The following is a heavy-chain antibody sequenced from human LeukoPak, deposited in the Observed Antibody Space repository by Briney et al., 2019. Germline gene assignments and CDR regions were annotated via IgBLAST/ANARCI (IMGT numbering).Heavy chain of an antibody. V-gene: IGHV3-23*05. Sequence: PGGSLRLSCAASGFTFSSYAMSWVRQAPGKGLGWVSFIYSGGNTHYSDSVKGRFTISRDNSKNTLYLQMNSLRAEDTAIYYCARRAGEYSHPYDYWGQGTLVTVSS. CDR1: GFTFSSYA. D-gene: IGHD2-15*01. CDR3: ARRAGEYSHPYDY. J-gene: IGHJ4*02. CDR2: IYSGGNT.